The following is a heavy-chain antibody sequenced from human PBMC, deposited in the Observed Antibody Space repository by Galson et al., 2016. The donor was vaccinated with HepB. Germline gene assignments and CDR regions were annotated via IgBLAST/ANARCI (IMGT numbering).Heavy chain of an antibody. CDR3: ARAGLLTKASFDC. J-gene: IGHJ4*02. V-gene: IGHV4-39*01. CDR1: DGSIRSSSFS. D-gene: IGHD4-11*01. CDR2: VYRGKT. Sequence: SETLSLTCTVSDGSIRSSSFSWGWIRQPPGKGLEWIGTVYRGKTYYNPSLEGRVTISAGMPPDLLSLKLTSLTAADTAVYYCARAGLLTKASFDCWGQVTLVAVSS.